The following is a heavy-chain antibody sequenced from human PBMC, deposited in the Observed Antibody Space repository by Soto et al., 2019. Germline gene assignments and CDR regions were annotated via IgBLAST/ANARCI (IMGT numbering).Heavy chain of an antibody. CDR3: ASGGRTDAFDI. Sequence: GGSLRLSCAASGFTFSGYAMSWVRQAPGKGLEWVSAISGSGGSTYYADSVKGRFTISRDNSEDTLYLQMNSLRAEDTAVYYCASGGRTDAFDIWGQGTMVTVSS. CDR2: ISGSGGST. V-gene: IGHV3-23*01. J-gene: IGHJ3*02. D-gene: IGHD3-16*01. CDR1: GFTFSGYA.